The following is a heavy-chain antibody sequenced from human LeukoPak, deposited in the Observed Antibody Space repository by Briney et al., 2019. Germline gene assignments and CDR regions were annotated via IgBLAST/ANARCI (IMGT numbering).Heavy chain of an antibody. Sequence: GGSLRLSCAASGFTFSSYGMHWVRQAPGKGLEWVAVISYDGSNKYYADSVKGRFTISRDNSKNTLYLQMNSLRAEDTAVYYCAKDPEYYDSSGYPPPYFDYWGQGTLVTVSS. V-gene: IGHV3-30*18. D-gene: IGHD3-22*01. CDR2: ISYDGSNK. J-gene: IGHJ4*02. CDR1: GFTFSSYG. CDR3: AKDPEYYDSSGYPPPYFDY.